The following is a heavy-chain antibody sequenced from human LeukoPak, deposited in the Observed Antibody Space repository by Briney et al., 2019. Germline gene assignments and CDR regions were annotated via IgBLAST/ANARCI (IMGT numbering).Heavy chain of an antibody. CDR2: ISNSGNFI. Sequence: GGSLRLSCAASGFTFSGDNMNWVRQAPGKGLEWVSFISNSGNFINYADSVKGRFTISRDTAKHSLYLQMTSLTAEDNGMYYCTRDRALNIRAYDIWGQGTLVTVSS. J-gene: IGHJ3*02. V-gene: IGHV3-21*01. CDR3: TRDRALNIRAYDI. CDR1: GFTFSGDN. D-gene: IGHD3-10*01.